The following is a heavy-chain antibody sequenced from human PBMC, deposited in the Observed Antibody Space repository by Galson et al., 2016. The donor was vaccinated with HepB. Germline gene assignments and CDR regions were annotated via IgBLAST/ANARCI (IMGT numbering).Heavy chain of an antibody. V-gene: IGHV4-31*03. CDR1: GGSMSSGTYY. D-gene: IGHD6-19*01. J-gene: IGHJ5*02. Sequence: TLSLTCTVSGGSMSSGTYYWNWIRQHPGKGLERIGYIYYSGRTHYNPSLESRTSIALDTSKNQFSLRLTSVTVPDTAVYYRARGGREESSGWHFGERLYHDFLSGCWFDPWGQGTQVTVSS. CDR3: ARGGREESSGWHFGERLYHDFLSGCWFDP. CDR2: IYYSGRT.